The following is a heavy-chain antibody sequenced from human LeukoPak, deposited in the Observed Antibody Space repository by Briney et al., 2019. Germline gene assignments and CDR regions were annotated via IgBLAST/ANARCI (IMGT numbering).Heavy chain of an antibody. D-gene: IGHD2-15*01. CDR1: GYTFTSYG. V-gene: IGHV1-18*01. J-gene: IGHJ6*02. CDR3: ARDRVVAATPGVSYYYYGMDV. Sequence: ASVKVSCKASGYTFTSYGISWVRQAPGQGLEWMGWISAYNGNTNYAQKLQGRVTMTTDTSTSTAYMELRSLRSDDTAVYYCARDRVVAATPGVSYYYYGMDVWGQGTTVTVSS. CDR2: ISAYNGNT.